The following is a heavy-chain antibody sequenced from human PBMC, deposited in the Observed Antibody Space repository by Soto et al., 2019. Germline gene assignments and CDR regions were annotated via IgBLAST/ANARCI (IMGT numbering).Heavy chain of an antibody. D-gene: IGHD4-4*01. CDR3: ARDGDGRMTTNPYYYNGMDV. Sequence: QVQLQESGPGLVEASETLSLTCTVSGGSLGSYYWSWIRQPPGKGLEWIGYVFYTGRANYNASLKSRVSISLDTSNYLFHLKLSSVTSADTAVYYCARDGDGRMTTNPYYYNGMDVWGPGTTVTVSS. V-gene: IGHV4-59*01. J-gene: IGHJ6*02. CDR1: GGSLGSYY. CDR2: VFYTGRA.